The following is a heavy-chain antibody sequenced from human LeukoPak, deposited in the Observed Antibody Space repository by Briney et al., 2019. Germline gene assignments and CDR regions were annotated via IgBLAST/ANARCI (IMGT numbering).Heavy chain of an antibody. CDR1: GYTFTSYY. V-gene: IGHV1-46*01. CDR2: INPSGGST. CDR3: ARDIWGYCSGGSCYLFGY. D-gene: IGHD2-15*01. J-gene: IGHJ4*02. Sequence: ASVKVSCKASGYTFTSYYMHWVRQAPGQGLEWMGIINPSGGSTSYAQKFQGRVTMTRDTSTSTVYMELSSLRSEDAAVYYCARDIWGYCSGGSCYLFGYWGQGTLVTVSS.